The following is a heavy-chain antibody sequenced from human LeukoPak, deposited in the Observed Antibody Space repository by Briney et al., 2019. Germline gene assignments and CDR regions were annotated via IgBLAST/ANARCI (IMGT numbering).Heavy chain of an antibody. CDR1: GFTFSSYG. CDR3: AKADRQGHFDY. V-gene: IGHV3-23*01. CDR2: INPSGGST. J-gene: IGHJ4*02. Sequence: PGGSLRLSCAASGFTFSSYGMTWVRQAPGKGLEWVSTINPSGGSTYYADSVKGRFTISRDNSKNMLYLQMSSLRAEDTAEYYCAKADRQGHFDYWGQGTLVTVSS.